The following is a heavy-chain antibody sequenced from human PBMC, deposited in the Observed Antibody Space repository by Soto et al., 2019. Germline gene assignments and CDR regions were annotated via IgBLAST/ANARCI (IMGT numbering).Heavy chain of an antibody. CDR1: GGSISSSSYY. J-gene: IGHJ5*02. CDR3: ARLLWSRGDWFDP. Sequence: PSETLSLTCTVSGGSISSSSYYWGWIRQPPGKGLEWIGSIYYSGSTNYNPSLKSRVTISVDTSKNQFSLKLSSVTAADTAVYYCARLLWSRGDWFDPWGQGTLVTVS. D-gene: IGHD3-10*01. CDR2: IYYSGST. V-gene: IGHV4-39*07.